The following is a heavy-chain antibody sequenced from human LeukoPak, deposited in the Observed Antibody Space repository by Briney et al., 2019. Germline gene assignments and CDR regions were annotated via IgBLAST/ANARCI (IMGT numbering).Heavy chain of an antibody. CDR3: ARGYDGRFDY. D-gene: IGHD3-16*01. J-gene: IGHJ4*02. CDR1: GFTFSSYE. Sequence: GGSLRLSCAASGFTFSSYEMNWVRQAPGKGLEWVANIKQDGSEKYYVDSVKGRFTISRDNAKNSLYLQMNSLRAEDTAVYYCARGYDGRFDYWGQGTLVTVSS. V-gene: IGHV3-7*04. CDR2: IKQDGSEK.